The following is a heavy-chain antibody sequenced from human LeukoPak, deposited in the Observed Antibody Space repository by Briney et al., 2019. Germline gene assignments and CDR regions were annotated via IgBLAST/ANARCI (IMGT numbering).Heavy chain of an antibody. Sequence: SVKVSCKASGGTFSSYAISWVRQAPGQGLEWMGRIIPILGIANYAQKFQGRVTITADKSTSTAYMELSSLRSEDTAVYYCATRLGELSLGSAFDIWGQGTMVTVSS. D-gene: IGHD3-16*02. V-gene: IGHV1-69*04. CDR3: ATRLGELSLGSAFDI. CDR2: IIPILGIA. J-gene: IGHJ3*02. CDR1: GGTFSSYA.